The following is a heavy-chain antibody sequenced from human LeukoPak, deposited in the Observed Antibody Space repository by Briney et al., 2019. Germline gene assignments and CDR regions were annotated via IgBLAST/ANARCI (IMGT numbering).Heavy chain of an antibody. CDR1: GGSFSGYY. J-gene: IGHJ3*02. D-gene: IGHD1-26*01. CDR2: INHSGST. Sequence: PSETLSLTCAVYGGSFSGYYWSWIRQPPGKGLEWIGEINHSGSTNYNPSLKSRVTISVDTSKNQFSLKLSSVTAADTAVYYCARGRYSGSYYGAFDIWGQGTMVTVPS. CDR3: ARGRYSGSYYGAFDI. V-gene: IGHV4-34*01.